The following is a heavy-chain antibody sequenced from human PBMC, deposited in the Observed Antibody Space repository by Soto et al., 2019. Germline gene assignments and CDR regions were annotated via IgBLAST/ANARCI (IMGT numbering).Heavy chain of an antibody. V-gene: IGHV4-61*01. CDR1: GFSLSNARMG. Sequence: SGPTLVNPTETLTLTCTVSGFSLSNARMGVSWIRQPPGKGLEWIGYIYYSGSTNYNPSLKSRVTISVDTSKNQFSLKLSSVTAADTAVYYCARLLNLEYCSGGSCYVGQKRYYYYYYMDGWGKGTTDTVSS. CDR3: ARLLNLEYCSGGSCYVGQKRYYYYYYMDG. CDR2: IYYSGST. D-gene: IGHD2-15*01. J-gene: IGHJ6*03.